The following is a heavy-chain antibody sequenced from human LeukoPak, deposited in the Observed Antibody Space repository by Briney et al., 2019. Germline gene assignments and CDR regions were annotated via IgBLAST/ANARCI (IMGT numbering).Heavy chain of an antibody. CDR2: IYYSGST. J-gene: IGHJ3*02. CDR3: ARATISSSWSRGDAFDI. CDR1: GGSISSYY. Sequence: PSETLSLTCTVSGGSISSYYWSWIRQPPGKGLEWIGYIYYSGSTNYNPSLKSRVTISVDTSKNQFSLKLSSVTAADTAVYYCARATISSSWSRGDAFDIWGQGTMVTVSS. D-gene: IGHD6-13*01. V-gene: IGHV4-59*01.